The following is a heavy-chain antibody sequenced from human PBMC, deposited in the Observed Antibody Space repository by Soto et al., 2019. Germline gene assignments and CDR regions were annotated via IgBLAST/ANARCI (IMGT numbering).Heavy chain of an antibody. CDR2: IGLSGGSR. D-gene: IGHD5-12*01. V-gene: IGHV3-23*01. CDR3: VKSQDERATNSMVDL. CDR1: GFSFSGYV. Sequence: EVQLLESGGGVVQPGGSLRLSCAASGFSFSGYVISWVRQAPGKGLEWVSVIGLSGGSRFYADSVKGRFTISRDISSNTVYLQMNSLRAEDTAVYYCVKSQDERATNSMVDLWGKGTLVTVSS. J-gene: IGHJ5*02.